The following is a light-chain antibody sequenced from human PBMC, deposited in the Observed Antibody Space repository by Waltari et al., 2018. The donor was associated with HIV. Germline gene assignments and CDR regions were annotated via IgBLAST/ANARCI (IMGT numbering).Light chain of an antibody. CDR3: QQTDSVPRT. Sequence: DIQMTQSPSSVSASVGDRVTITCRASQGINSWLSWYQQRLGEPPKLLIYAASSLQSGVPSRFSGRGSGTDFTLTISSLQPEDFATYYCQQTDSVPRTFGQGTKVDIK. CDR2: AAS. J-gene: IGKJ1*01. CDR1: QGINSW. V-gene: IGKV1-12*01.